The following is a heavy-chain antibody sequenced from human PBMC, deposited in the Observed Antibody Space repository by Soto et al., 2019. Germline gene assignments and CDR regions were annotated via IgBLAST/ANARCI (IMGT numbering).Heavy chain of an antibody. V-gene: IGHV4-34*01. CDR2: INHSGNT. D-gene: IGHD2-21*01. CDR3: ARGRGEFYA. Sequence: TPSLTCAVYGASLSDNYCNWLRQPPGKGLEWIEEINHSGNTNYNPSLRSRVTISIDTSKNQLSLNLRSVSAADTAAYYCARGRGEFYAWGQGTPVIDSS. CDR1: GASLSDNY. J-gene: IGHJ5*02.